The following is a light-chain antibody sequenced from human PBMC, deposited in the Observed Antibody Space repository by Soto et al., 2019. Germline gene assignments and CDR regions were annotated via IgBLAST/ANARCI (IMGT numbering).Light chain of an antibody. Sequence: DIVMAQSPISLSVTPGEPASISCRSSRSLFDSDDGNTYLDWYLKKPGQSPQLLIRLVFFRASGVPDRSGGSGSGSNCTLIISRVEAEDAVIYYCMQRVACPCTFGPGTKVETK. CDR1: RSLFDSDDGNTY. V-gene: IGKV2-40*01. CDR2: LVF. J-gene: IGKJ1*01. CDR3: MQRVACPCT.